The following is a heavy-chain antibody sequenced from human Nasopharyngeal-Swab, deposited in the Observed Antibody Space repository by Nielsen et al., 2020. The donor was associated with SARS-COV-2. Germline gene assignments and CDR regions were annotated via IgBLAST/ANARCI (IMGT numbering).Heavy chain of an antibody. V-gene: IGHV4-34*01. CDR1: GGSFSGYY. CDR2: NNHSGST. Sequence: SETLSLTCAVYGGSFSGYYWSWLRQPPEKGLEWIGENNHSGSTNYNPSLKSRVTISVDTSKNQFSLKLSSVTAADTAVYYCARGPEGGYDSAFDIWGQGTMVTVSS. CDR3: ARGPEGGYDSAFDI. J-gene: IGHJ3*02. D-gene: IGHD5-12*01.